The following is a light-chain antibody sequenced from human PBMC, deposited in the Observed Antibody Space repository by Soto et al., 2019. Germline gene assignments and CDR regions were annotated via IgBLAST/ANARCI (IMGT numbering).Light chain of an antibody. CDR2: GAS. Sequence: EIVLTQYPGTLSFSPGERTTLSCRSSRSVSSSYLAWYQQKPGQAPRLLIYGASSRATGIPDRFSGSGSGTDFTLTISRLEPEDFAVYYCQQYGSSPWTFGQGTKVDIK. J-gene: IGKJ1*01. CDR3: QQYGSSPWT. CDR1: RSVSSSY. V-gene: IGKV3-20*01.